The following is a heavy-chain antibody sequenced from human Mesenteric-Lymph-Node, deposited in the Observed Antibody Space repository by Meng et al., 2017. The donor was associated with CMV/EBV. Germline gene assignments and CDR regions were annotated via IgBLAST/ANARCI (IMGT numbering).Heavy chain of an antibody. D-gene: IGHD6-13*01. J-gene: IGHJ5*01. CDR3: ARVVGSSWYWIDS. Sequence: ASGYSCPDYYLHWVRQAPGQGLEWMGRISPNNGITHYAQKFQARVTMTGDTSINTAYMELNRVTSDDTAVYYCARVVGSSWYWIDSWGQGTLVTVSS. CDR1: GYSCPDYY. CDR2: ISPNNGIT. V-gene: IGHV1-2*06.